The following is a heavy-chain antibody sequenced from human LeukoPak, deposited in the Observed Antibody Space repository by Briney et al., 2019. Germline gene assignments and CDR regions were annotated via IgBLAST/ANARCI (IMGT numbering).Heavy chain of an antibody. CDR1: GYTFTGYY. CDR3: ARSRGYSYGYGY. J-gene: IGHJ4*02. Sequence: ASVKVSCKASGYTFTGYYMHWVPQAPGQGLEWMGRINPNSGGTNYAQKFQGRVTMTRDTSISTAYMELSRLRSDDTAVYYCARSRGYSYGYGYWGQGTLVTVSS. V-gene: IGHV1-2*06. D-gene: IGHD5-18*01. CDR2: INPNSGGT.